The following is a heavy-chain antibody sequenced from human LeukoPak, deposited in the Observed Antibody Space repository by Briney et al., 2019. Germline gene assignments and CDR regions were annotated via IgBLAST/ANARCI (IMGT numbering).Heavy chain of an antibody. Sequence: PGGSLRLSCAASGFTFSTYAMSWVRQAPGMGLEWVSAVRGSGSDTYYADSVKGRFTISRDNSQNTLFLQMNSLRAEDTAIYYCAKSPLKNVVYDSLFDYGARETKVTVS. J-gene: IGHJ4*02. CDR2: VRGSGSDT. D-gene: IGHD5/OR15-5a*01. CDR1: GFTFSTYA. V-gene: IGHV3-23*01. CDR3: AKSPLKNVVYDSLFDY.